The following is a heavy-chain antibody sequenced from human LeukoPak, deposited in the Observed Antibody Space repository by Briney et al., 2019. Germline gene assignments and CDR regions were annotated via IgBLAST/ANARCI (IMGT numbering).Heavy chain of an antibody. D-gene: IGHD1-26*01. CDR1: GYTFTGYY. Sequence: ASVKVSCKASGYTFTGYYMHWVRQAPGQGLEWMGWINPNSGGTNYAQKFQGRVTMTRDTSISTAYMELSRLRSDDTAVYYCARDLGARELLSALFDYWGQGTLVTVSS. J-gene: IGHJ4*02. V-gene: IGHV1-2*02. CDR2: INPNSGGT. CDR3: ARDLGARELLSALFDY.